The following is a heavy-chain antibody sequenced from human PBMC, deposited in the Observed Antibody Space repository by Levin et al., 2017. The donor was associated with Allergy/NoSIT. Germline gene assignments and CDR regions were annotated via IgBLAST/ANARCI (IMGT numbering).Heavy chain of an antibody. CDR1: GFTFNNDE. CDR2: ISGSGDSI. CDR3: ARGGSYLTNGFDY. D-gene: IGHD1-26*01. Sequence: LSLTCAASGFTFNNDELNWVRQAPGKGLEWVSYISGSGDSIYYADSVKGRFTIYRDNAKNSLYLQMNSLRAEDTAVYFCARGGSYLTNGFDYWGQGTLVTVSS. V-gene: IGHV3-48*03. J-gene: IGHJ4*02.